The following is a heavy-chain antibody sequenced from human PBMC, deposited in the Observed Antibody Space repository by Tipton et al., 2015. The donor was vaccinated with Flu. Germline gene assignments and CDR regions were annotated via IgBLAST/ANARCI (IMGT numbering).Heavy chain of an antibody. D-gene: IGHD3-10*01. CDR3: GRPVPASRGALYGMDV. J-gene: IGHJ6*02. CDR1: GYSFTSYW. CDR2: IYPGDSDT. Sequence: VQLVQSGAEVKKPGESLKISCKGSGYSFTSYWIGWVRQMPGKGLEWMGIIYPGDSDTRYSPSFQGQVTISADKSISTAYLQWSSLKASATAIYYCGRPVPASRGALYGMDVWGQGTTVTVSS. V-gene: IGHV5-51*01.